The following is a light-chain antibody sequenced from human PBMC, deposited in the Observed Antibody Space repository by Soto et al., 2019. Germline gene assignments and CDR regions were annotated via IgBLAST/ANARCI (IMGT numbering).Light chain of an antibody. V-gene: IGKV1-5*01. CDR2: DAS. CDR3: QQYNSYSWT. CDR1: QTINNW. J-gene: IGKJ1*01. Sequence: DIQMTQSPPSLSASVGDRVTITCRASQTINNWLAWYQQRPGKAPKLLIYDASTLESGVPSRFSGSRSGTEFTLTISSLQPDDFATYYCQQYNSYSWTFGQGTKVDIK.